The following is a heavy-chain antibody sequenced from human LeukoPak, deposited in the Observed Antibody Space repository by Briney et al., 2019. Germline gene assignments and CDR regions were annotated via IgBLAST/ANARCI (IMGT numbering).Heavy chain of an antibody. J-gene: IGHJ5*02. D-gene: IGHD3-9*01. CDR3: AREEYDILTGYSNWFDP. CDR1: RYTFTSYA. Sequence: GASVKVSCKASRYTFTSYAMHWARQAPGQRLEWMGWINAGNGNTKYSQKFQGRVTITRDTSASTAYMEMSSLRSEDTVVYYCAREEYDILTGYSNWFDPWGQGTLVTVSS. CDR2: INAGNGNT. V-gene: IGHV1-3*01.